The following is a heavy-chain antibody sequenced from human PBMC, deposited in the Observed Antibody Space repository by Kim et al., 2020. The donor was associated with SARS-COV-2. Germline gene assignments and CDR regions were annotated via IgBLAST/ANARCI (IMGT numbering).Heavy chain of an antibody. CDR3: AKDRSNYGTFYFDY. D-gene: IGHD4-17*01. J-gene: IGHJ4*02. V-gene: IGHV3-30*02. Sequence: AAVQGRFTVSRDKSKNTLYLQMNSLRSEDTAMYDCAKDRSNYGTFYFDYWGRGTLVTVSS.